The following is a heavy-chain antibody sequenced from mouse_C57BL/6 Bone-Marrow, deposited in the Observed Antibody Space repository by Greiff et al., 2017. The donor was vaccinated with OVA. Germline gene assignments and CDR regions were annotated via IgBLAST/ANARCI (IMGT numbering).Heavy chain of an antibody. D-gene: IGHD4-1*01. Sequence: QVQLQQSGAELVRPGSSVKLSCKASGYTFTSYWMDWVKQRPGQGLEWIGNIYPSDSETHYNQKFKDKATLTVDKSSSTAYMQLSSLTSEDSAVYYCGRGRALTGGFAYWGQGTLVTVSA. CDR1: GYTFTSYW. V-gene: IGHV1-61*01. CDR3: GRGRALTGGFAY. J-gene: IGHJ3*01. CDR2: IYPSDSET.